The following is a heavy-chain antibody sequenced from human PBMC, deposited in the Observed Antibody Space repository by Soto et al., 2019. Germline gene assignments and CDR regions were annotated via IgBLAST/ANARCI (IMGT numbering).Heavy chain of an antibody. J-gene: IGHJ4*02. CDR3: ARPLGLPFWEH. Sequence: QVQLVQSGAEVQKPGASVKVSCKASGYNFIGYYMNWVRQAPGQGLEWMGWINPINGATNYAQKFQGRVTLTRDTFISTVYMELHSLTSDDTAVYYCARPLGLPFWEHWGQGTLVAVSS. V-gene: IGHV1-2*02. CDR1: GYNFIGYY. CDR2: INPINGAT. D-gene: IGHD3-16*01.